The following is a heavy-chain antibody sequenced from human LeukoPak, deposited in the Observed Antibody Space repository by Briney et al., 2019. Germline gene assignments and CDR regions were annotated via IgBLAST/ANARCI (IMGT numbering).Heavy chain of an antibody. CDR1: GFTFSSYG. D-gene: IGHD3-16*01. J-gene: IGHJ6*02. V-gene: IGHV3-30*18. Sequence: GGSLRLSCAASGFTFSSYGMHWVRQAPGKGLEWVAVISYDGSNKYYADSVKGRFTISRDNSKNTLYLQMNSLRAEDTAVNYCAKDRNWFGGVNPAGMDVWGQGTTVTVSS. CDR3: AKDRNWFGGVNPAGMDV. CDR2: ISYDGSNK.